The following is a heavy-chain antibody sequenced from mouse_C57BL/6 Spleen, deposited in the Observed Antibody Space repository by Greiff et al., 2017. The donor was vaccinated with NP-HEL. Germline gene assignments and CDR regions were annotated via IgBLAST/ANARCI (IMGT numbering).Heavy chain of an antibody. J-gene: IGHJ1*03. CDR1: GYTFTSYW. CDR3: ARRYYGSSHWYFDV. Sequence: QVQLQQPGAELVRPGTSVKLSCKASGYTFTSYWMHWVKQRPGQGLEWIGVIDPSDSYTNYNQKFKGKATLTVDTSSSTAYMQLSSLTSDDSSVYYCARRYYGSSHWYFDVWGTGTTVTVSS. D-gene: IGHD1-1*01. V-gene: IGHV1-59*01. CDR2: IDPSDSYT.